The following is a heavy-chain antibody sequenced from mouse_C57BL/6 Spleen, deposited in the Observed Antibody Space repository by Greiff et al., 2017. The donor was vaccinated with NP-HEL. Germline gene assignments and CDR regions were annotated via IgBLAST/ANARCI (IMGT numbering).Heavy chain of an antibody. CDR1: GYTFTRYW. V-gene: IGHV1-55*01. D-gene: IGHD1-1*01. CDR3: ARFHTNYYGSSSGAMGY. CDR2: IYPGSGST. J-gene: IGHJ4*01. Sequence: VQLQQPGAELVKPGASVKMSCKASGYTFTRYWITWVKQRPGQGLEWIGDIYPGSGSTNYNEKFKSKATLTVDTSSSTAYMQRSSLTSEDSAVYYCARFHTNYYGSSSGAMGYWGQGSSGTVSS.